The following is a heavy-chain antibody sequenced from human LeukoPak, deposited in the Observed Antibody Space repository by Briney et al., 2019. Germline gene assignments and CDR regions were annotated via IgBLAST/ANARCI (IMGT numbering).Heavy chain of an antibody. V-gene: IGHV4-34*01. J-gene: IGHJ4*02. CDR3: ASTVAMEYNN. CDR2: INHSGST. Sequence: SETLSLTCAVYGGSFSGYYWSWIRQPPGKGLEWIGEINHSGSTNYNPSLKSRVTISVDTSKSQFSLKLSSVTAADTAVYYYASTVAMEYNNWGQGTLVTVSS. D-gene: IGHD5-12*01. CDR1: GGSFSGYY.